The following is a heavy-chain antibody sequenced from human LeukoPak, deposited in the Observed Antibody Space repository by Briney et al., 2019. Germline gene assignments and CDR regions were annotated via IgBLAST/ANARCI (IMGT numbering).Heavy chain of an antibody. CDR2: IYHSGST. D-gene: IGHD2-2*01. V-gene: IGHV4-38-2*01. CDR3: ARQGGIVVVLAALNWFDP. CDR1: GYSISSGYY. Sequence: SETLSLTCAVSGYSISSGYYWGWIRQPPGKGLDWIGSIYHSGSTFYNPSLKSRVTISVDTSKNQFSLKLSSVTAADTAVYYCARQGGIVVVLAALNWFDPWGQGTLVTVSS. J-gene: IGHJ5*02.